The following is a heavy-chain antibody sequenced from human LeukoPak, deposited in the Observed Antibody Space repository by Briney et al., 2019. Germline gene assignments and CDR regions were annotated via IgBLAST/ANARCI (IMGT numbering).Heavy chain of an antibody. J-gene: IGHJ4*02. D-gene: IGHD3-22*01. CDR2: INHSGST. Sequence: SSETLSLTCAVYGGSFSGYYWSWIRQPPGKGLEWIGEINHSGSTNYNPSLKSRVTISVDTSKNQFSLKLSSVTAADTAVYYCARVTVTMIVGYWGQGTLVTVSS. V-gene: IGHV4-34*01. CDR3: ARVTVTMIVGY. CDR1: GGSFSGYY.